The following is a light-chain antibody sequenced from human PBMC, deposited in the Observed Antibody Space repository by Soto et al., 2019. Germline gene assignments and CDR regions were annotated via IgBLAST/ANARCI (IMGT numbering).Light chain of an antibody. CDR3: QHRMNWPLT. J-gene: IGKJ5*01. V-gene: IGKV3D-20*02. Sequence: EIVLAQSPGNLSLSPGERATLSCRASQSIGNKQLAWYQQKPGQAPRLLIYGASSRAAGIPDRFGGSGSGTDFTLTISSLEPEDFAVYYCQHRMNWPLTFGQGTRLEIK. CDR1: QSIGNKQ. CDR2: GAS.